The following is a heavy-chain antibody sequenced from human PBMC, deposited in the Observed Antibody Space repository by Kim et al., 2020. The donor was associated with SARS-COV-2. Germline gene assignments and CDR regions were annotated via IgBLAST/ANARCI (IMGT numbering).Heavy chain of an antibody. Sequence: SETLSLTCAVYGGSFSGYYWSWIRQPPGKGLEWIGEINHSGSTNYNPSLKSRVTISVDTSKNQFSLKLSSVTAADTAVYYCARTVISITASAFDIWGQGTMVTVSS. D-gene: IGHD3-10*01. J-gene: IGHJ3*02. CDR2: INHSGST. V-gene: IGHV4-34*01. CDR3: ARTVISITASAFDI. CDR1: GGSFSGYY.